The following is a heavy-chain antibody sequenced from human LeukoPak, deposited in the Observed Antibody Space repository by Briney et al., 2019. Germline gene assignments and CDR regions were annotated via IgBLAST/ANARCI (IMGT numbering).Heavy chain of an antibody. J-gene: IGHJ4*02. Sequence: GGSLRLSCAASGFTFSSYWMSWVRQAPGKGLEWVANIKQDGSEKYYVDSAKGRFTISRDNAKNSLYLQMNSLRAEDTAVYYCARVSGSGSFLQFYFDYWGRGTLVTVSS. CDR1: GFTFSSYW. V-gene: IGHV3-7*01. CDR3: ARVSGSGSFLQFYFDY. D-gene: IGHD3-10*01. CDR2: IKQDGSEK.